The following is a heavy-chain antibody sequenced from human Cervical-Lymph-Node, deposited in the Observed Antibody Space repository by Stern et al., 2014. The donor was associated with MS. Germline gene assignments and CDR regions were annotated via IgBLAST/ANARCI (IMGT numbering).Heavy chain of an antibody. CDR3: ARDYIVVVQAANDPRNYYYYGMDV. V-gene: IGHV1-46*01. CDR1: GYTFTNYY. CDR2: INPSGSDT. J-gene: IGHJ6*02. Sequence: VQLVESGAEVTKPGASVKVSCKASGYTFTNYYMHWVRQAPGQGLEWMGIINPSGSDTNYAQKFQGRVTMTRDTSTSTVYMELSSLRSEDTAVYYCARDYIVVVQAANDPRNYYYYGMDVWGQGTTVTVSS. D-gene: IGHD2-2*01.